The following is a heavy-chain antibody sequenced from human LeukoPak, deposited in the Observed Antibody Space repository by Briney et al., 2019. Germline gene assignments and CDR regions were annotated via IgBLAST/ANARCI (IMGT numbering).Heavy chain of an antibody. CDR3: ARNHPGITGINYYGMDV. J-gene: IGHJ6*02. D-gene: IGHD1-20*01. CDR1: GFTFSNYE. V-gene: IGHV3-48*03. CDR2: ISSSGNII. Sequence: GGSLRLSCVASGFTFSNYEMNWVRQAPGKGLEWVSYISSSGNIIYYADSVKGRFTISRDNAKNSLDLQMTSLRAEDTAVYYCARNHPGITGINYYGMDVWGQGTTVTVSS.